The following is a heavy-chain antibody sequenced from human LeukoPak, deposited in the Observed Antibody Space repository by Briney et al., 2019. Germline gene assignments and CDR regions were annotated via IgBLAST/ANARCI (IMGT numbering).Heavy chain of an antibody. Sequence: SVKVSCKASGGTFSSYAISWVRQAPGQGLEWMGGIIPIFGTANYAQKFQGRVTITADESTSTAYMELSSLRSEDTAVYYCARGLGRTAMVTRGGVRFDYWGQGTLVTVSS. CDR3: ARGLGRTAMVTRGGVRFDY. CDR2: IIPIFGTA. D-gene: IGHD5-18*01. J-gene: IGHJ4*02. CDR1: GGTFSSYA. V-gene: IGHV1-69*13.